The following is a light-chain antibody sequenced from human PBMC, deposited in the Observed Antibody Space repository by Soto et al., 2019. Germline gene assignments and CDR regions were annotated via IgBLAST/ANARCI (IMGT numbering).Light chain of an antibody. CDR2: VGTGGIVG. CDR3: GAYHGSGSNFVVV. CDR1: SGCCNYK. V-gene: IGLV9-49*01. Sequence: QSVLTQPPSASASLGASVTLTCTLRSGCCNYKVDWYQQRPGKGPRFVMRVGTGGIVGSTGDGIPDRFSVLGSGLNRYLTIKNIQEEDESEYHCGAYHGSGSNFVVVFGGGTKLTVL. J-gene: IGLJ2*01.